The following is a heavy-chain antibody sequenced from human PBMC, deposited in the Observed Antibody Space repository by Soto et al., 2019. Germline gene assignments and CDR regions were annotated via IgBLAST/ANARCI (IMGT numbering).Heavy chain of an antibody. D-gene: IGHD3-3*01. Sequence: GGSLRLSCAASGFTFSNAWMSWVRQAPGKGLEWVGRIKSKTDGGTTDYAAPVKGRFTISRDDSKNTLYLQMNSLKTEDTAVYYCTTERSTYYDFWSGRSLSPLNWFDPWGQGTLVTVSS. CDR1: GFTFSNAW. CDR2: IKSKTDGGTT. J-gene: IGHJ5*02. CDR3: TTERSTYYDFWSGRSLSPLNWFDP. V-gene: IGHV3-15*01.